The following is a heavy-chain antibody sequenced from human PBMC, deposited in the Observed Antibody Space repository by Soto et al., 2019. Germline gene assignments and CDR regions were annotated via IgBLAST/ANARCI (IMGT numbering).Heavy chain of an antibody. D-gene: IGHD3-3*01. J-gene: IGHJ6*02. Sequence: SEPLSLTCAVSGGSISSSNWWSWVRQPPGKGLEWIGEIYHSGSTIYIPSLKSRVTISVDKSKNQFSLKLGSVTAADTAVYYCARGTVFGGNYYYGMDVWGQGTTVTVSS. CDR2: IYHSGST. CDR1: GGSISSSNW. CDR3: ARGTVFGGNYYYGMDV. V-gene: IGHV4-4*02.